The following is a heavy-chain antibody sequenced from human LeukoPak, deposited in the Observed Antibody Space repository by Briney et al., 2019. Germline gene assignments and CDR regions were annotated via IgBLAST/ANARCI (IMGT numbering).Heavy chain of an antibody. J-gene: IGHJ4*02. CDR2: ISGSGGST. V-gene: IGHV3-23*01. CDR1: EFTFSSYA. CDR3: AKIDVGAPTMVRGLYFDY. Sequence: PGGSLRLSCAASEFTFSSYAMSWVRQAPGKGLAWVSGISGSGGSTYYADSVKGRFTISRDKSKNTLYLQMNSLRAEDSAVYYCAKIDVGAPTMVRGLYFDYWGQGTLVTVSS. D-gene: IGHD3-10*01.